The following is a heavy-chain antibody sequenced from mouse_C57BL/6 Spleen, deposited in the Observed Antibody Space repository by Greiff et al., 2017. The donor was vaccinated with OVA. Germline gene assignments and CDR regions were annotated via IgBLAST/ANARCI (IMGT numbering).Heavy chain of an antibody. V-gene: IGHV5-17*01. CDR1: GFTFSDYG. J-gene: IGHJ2*01. D-gene: IGHD4-1*01. Sequence: EVQLQESGGGLVKPGGSLKLSCAASGFTFSDYGMHWVRQAPEKGLEWVAYISSGSSTIYYADTVKGRFTISRDNAKNTLFLQMTSLRSEDTAMYYCARSKLGFDYWGQGTTLTVSS. CDR3: ARSKLGFDY. CDR2: ISSGSSTI.